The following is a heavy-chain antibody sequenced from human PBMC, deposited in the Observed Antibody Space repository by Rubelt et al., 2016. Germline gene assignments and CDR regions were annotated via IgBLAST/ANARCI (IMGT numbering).Heavy chain of an antibody. Sequence: EVQLVQSGAEVKKPGESLKISCKGSGYSFTSYWISWVRQMPGKGLEWMGRIDPSDSYTNYSPPFPGQGTIAADKSISTAYLQWSSLKAADTAMYYCARHAGDGGNSEDWFDPWGQGTLVTVSS. V-gene: IGHV5-10-1*04. D-gene: IGHD4-23*01. CDR2: IDPSDSYT. CDR1: GYSFTSYW. CDR3: ARHAGDGGNSEDWFDP. J-gene: IGHJ5*02.